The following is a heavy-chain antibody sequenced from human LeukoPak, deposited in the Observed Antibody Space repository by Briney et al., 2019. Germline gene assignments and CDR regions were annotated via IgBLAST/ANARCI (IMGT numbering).Heavy chain of an antibody. CDR2: INPSGGST. CDR3: ARVRSEGRGFDP. CDR1: GYTFTSYY. V-gene: IGHV1-46*01. D-gene: IGHD3-10*01. J-gene: IGHJ5*02. Sequence: ASVKVSCKAPGYTFTSYYMHWVRQAPGQGLEWMGIINPSGGSTSYAQKFQGRVTMTRDMSTSTVYMELSSLRSEDTAVYYCARVRSEGRGFDPWGQGTLVTVSS.